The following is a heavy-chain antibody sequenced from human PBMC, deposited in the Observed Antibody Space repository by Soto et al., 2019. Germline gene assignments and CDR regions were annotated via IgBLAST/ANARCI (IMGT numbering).Heavy chain of an antibody. CDR1: GFIFGDYG. Sequence: GGSLRLSCAASGFIFGDYGLNWVRQAPGEGLEWVGFIRSKTYGGTTDYAASVKGRFTISRDDSESIAYLQMNSLKIEDTAVYYSTRDGQAVPGRGSADCWGQGTVVTVSS. CDR3: TRDGQAVPGRGSADC. J-gene: IGHJ4*02. D-gene: IGHD6-19*01. V-gene: IGHV3-49*04. CDR2: IRSKTYGGTT.